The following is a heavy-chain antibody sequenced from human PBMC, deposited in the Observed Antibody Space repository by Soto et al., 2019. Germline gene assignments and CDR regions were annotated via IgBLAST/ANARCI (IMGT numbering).Heavy chain of an antibody. Sequence: SETLSLTCTVSGGSVSSGNYYWSWIRQPPGKGLEWIGYFYYTGSTNYNPSLKSRVTISIDASKNQFSLRLSSVTAADTAVYYCARSMHYSDGSNYSPFVYWGQGTLVTVSS. CDR3: ARSMHYSDGSNYSPFVY. J-gene: IGHJ4*02. CDR1: GGSVSSGNYY. V-gene: IGHV4-61*01. D-gene: IGHD3-22*01. CDR2: FYYTGST.